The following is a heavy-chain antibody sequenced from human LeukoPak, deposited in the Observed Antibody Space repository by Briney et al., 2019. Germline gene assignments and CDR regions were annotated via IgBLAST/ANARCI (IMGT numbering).Heavy chain of an antibody. V-gene: IGHV4-34*01. Sequence: PSETLSLTCAVSGGSFSGYYWSWIRQPPGKGLEWIGEINHSGSTNYNPSLKSRVTISVDTSKNQFSLKLTSVTAADTAVYFCARRPASHYDFWSNSHYYYYYMDVWGKGTTVTVSS. D-gene: IGHD3-3*01. CDR3: ARRPASHYDFWSNSHYYYYYMDV. CDR1: GGSFSGYY. CDR2: INHSGST. J-gene: IGHJ6*03.